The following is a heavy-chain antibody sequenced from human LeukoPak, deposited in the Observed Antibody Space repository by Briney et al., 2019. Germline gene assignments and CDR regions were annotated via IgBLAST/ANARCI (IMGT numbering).Heavy chain of an antibody. D-gene: IGHD4-17*01. V-gene: IGHV5-51*01. CDR2: IYPGDSDT. CDR1: GYSFTSYW. Sequence: GESLKISCKGSGYSFTSYWIGWVRRMPGKGLEWMGIIYPGDSDTRYSPSFQGQVTISADKSISTAYLQWSSLKASDTAMYYCARQLKYDYGDYWFDPWGQGTLVTVSS. J-gene: IGHJ5*02. CDR3: ARQLKYDYGDYWFDP.